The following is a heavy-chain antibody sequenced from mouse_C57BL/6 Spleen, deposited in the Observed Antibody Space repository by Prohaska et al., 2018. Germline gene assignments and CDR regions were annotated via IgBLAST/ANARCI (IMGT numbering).Heavy chain of an antibody. CDR2: IWWNDDK. CDR3: AQMGYYGSGLAY. V-gene: IGHV8-5*01. CDR1: GFSLSTSNMG. J-gene: IGHJ3*01. D-gene: IGHD1-1*01. Sequence: QVTLKESGPGILQPSQTLSLTCSFSGFSLSTSNMGIGWIRQPSGKGLEWLAHIWWNDDKYYNPSLKSRLTISKDTFNTQVFLKITSVDTGDTATYYCAQMGYYGSGLAYWGQGTLVTVSA.